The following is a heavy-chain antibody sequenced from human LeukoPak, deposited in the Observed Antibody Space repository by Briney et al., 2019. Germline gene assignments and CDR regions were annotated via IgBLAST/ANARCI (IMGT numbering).Heavy chain of an antibody. D-gene: IGHD3-3*02. J-gene: IGHJ4*02. CDR1: GFTFSSYA. Sequence: GGSLTLSCAASGFTFSSYAMSWVRQAPARGLEWVSSLRGDGDTFYPDSVKGRFTLSRDESRKTVYLQMNHLSVEDTAVYFCAKASWVSSADAVLWGLGTLVTVSS. CDR3: AKASWVSSADAVL. CDR2: LRGDGDT. V-gene: IGHV3-23*01.